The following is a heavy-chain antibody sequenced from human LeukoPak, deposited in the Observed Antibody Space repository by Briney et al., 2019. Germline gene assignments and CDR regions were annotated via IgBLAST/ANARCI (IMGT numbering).Heavy chain of an antibody. V-gene: IGHV3-30*18. CDR3: AKDYYDSSVYYPYFDS. Sequence: GGSLRLSCAASGFTFSSYGMHWVRQAPGKGLEWVAVISYDGSNKYYADSVKGRFTISRDNSKNTLYLQVNSLRAEDTAVYYCAKDYYDSSVYYPYFDSWGQGTLVTVSS. D-gene: IGHD3-22*01. CDR2: ISYDGSNK. J-gene: IGHJ4*02. CDR1: GFTFSSYG.